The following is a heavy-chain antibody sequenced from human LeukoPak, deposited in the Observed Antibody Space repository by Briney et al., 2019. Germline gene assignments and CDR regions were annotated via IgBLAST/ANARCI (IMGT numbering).Heavy chain of an antibody. CDR1: GFTFSGSA. D-gene: IGHD1-26*01. CDR2: IDKEKNSYATAS. V-gene: IGHV3-73*01. Sequence: GGSLKLSCAASGFTFSGSAIHWVRQSFGKGLEWIGHIDKEKNSYATASAYAVSVEGRFTVSRDDSKNMAFLQMSGLKTEDTALYFCTRDSGTYNWLDPWGQGTLVSVSS. J-gene: IGHJ5*02. CDR3: TRDSGTYNWLDP.